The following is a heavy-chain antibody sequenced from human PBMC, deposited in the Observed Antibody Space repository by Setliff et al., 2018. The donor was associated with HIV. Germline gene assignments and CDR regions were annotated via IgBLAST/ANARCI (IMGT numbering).Heavy chain of an antibody. CDR1: GGSISSSNW. CDR3: ARYYYDRSGSSAPYYFMDV. D-gene: IGHD3-22*01. CDR2: IYHSGSA. Sequence: KPSETLSLTCAVSGGSISSSNWWTWVRQPPGKGLEWVGEIYHSGSANYNPSLKSRATISVDKSKNQFSLKLTSVTAADTAVYYCARYYYDRSGSSAPYYFMDVWGKGTTVTVSS. V-gene: IGHV4-4*02. J-gene: IGHJ6*03.